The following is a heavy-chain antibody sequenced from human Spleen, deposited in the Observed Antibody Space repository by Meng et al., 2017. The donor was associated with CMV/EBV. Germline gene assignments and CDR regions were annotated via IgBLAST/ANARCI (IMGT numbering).Heavy chain of an antibody. D-gene: IGHD1-26*01. Sequence: CKAPGVTFNNYTLSWIRQAPGQGLEWIGRIIPILSITNYVQRFQGRLTITVDKSTTTAYMELSSLTSDDTAVYYCARAPLTGNYYVDLWGQGTLVTVSS. J-gene: IGHJ5*02. CDR2: IIPILSIT. CDR1: GVTFNNYT. V-gene: IGHV1-69*02. CDR3: ARAPLTGNYYVDL.